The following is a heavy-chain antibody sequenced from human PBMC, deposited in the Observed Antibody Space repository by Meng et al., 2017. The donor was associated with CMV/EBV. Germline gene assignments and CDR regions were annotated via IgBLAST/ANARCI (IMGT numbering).Heavy chain of an antibody. V-gene: IGHV3-74*01. Sequence: PSGFTFSRSWMHWLRQAPGKGLMWISHINSDGSNTNYADSVKGQFTISRDNAKNTLYLQMNSLRAEDTAVYYCAKDGMEHGGTLEYWGQGTLVTVSS. J-gene: IGHJ4*02. CDR3: AKDGMEHGGTLEY. CDR2: INSDGSNT. CDR1: GFTFSRSW. D-gene: IGHD4-23*01.